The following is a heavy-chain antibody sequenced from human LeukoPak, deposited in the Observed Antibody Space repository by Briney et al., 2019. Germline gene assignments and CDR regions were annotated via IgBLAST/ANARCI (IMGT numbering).Heavy chain of an antibody. J-gene: IGHJ4*02. Sequence: ASVKVSCKASGYTFTSYGISWVRQAPGQGLEWMGWISAYNGNTNYAQKLQGRVTMTTDTSTSTAYMELRSLRSDDTAVYYCARDWGYYSDTSGYSDYWGQGTLVTVSS. D-gene: IGHD3-22*01. CDR1: GYTFTSYG. CDR3: ARDWGYYSDTSGYSDY. V-gene: IGHV1-18*01. CDR2: ISAYNGNT.